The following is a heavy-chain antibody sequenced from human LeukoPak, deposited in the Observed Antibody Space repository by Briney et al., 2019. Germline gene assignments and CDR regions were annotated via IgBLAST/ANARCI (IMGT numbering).Heavy chain of an antibody. CDR3: ARDVGYTSPDHYGSGSLVDY. Sequence: TGGSLRLSCTASGFTFSHYYMSWIRQAPGKGLEWLSYISSSTAVTKYADSVKGRFTIFRDNAKDSLYLQMDGLRAEDTAVYYCARDVGYTSPDHYGSGSLVDYWGHGTLVTVSS. CDR1: GFTFSHYY. D-gene: IGHD3-10*01. CDR2: ISSSTAVT. J-gene: IGHJ4*03. V-gene: IGHV3-11*05.